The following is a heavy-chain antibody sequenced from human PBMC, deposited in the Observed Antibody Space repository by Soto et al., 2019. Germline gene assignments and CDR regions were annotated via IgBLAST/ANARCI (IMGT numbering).Heavy chain of an antibody. Sequence: QVQLVQSGAEVKEPGASVKVSCKTSGYTFTGYHIHCVRQSPGQGLEWMGWINTNTGDTNYAQKFQCWVTMTRDTTINTAYVQLSRLTSDVTAVYYCARWVGASNWFDHWGQGTLVTVSS. J-gene: IGHJ5*02. V-gene: IGHV1-2*04. CDR2: INTNTGDT. D-gene: IGHD1-26*01. CDR1: GYTFTGYH. CDR3: ARWVGASNWFDH.